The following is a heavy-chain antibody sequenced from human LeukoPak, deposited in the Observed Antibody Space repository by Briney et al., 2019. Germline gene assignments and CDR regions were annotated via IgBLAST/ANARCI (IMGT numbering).Heavy chain of an antibody. Sequence: GGSLSLSCVPSGFTFNNYAMSWVRQAPGKGLEWVSDISGSGGSTYYSDSVKGRFTISRDNSKNTLYLQMNSLRAEDTAIYYCAIVYNWSYYCWGQGPLVTVSS. J-gene: IGHJ4*02. CDR2: ISGSGGST. CDR3: AIVYNWSYYC. V-gene: IGHV3-23*01. D-gene: IGHD1-7*01. CDR1: GFTFNNYA.